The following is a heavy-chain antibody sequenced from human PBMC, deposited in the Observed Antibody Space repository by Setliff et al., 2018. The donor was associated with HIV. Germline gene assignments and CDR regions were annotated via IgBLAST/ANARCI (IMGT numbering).Heavy chain of an antibody. J-gene: IGHJ4*02. V-gene: IGHV4-39*01. CDR1: AGSIRSSTYY. CDR2: IYYSGST. CDR3: IIAYSSGWLAPMGFDS. D-gene: IGHD6-19*01. Sequence: PSETLSLTCTVSAGSIRSSTYYWAWIRQPPGKGLEWIGTIYYSGSTYYNPSLKSRATISVDTSKNQFSLKLSSVTAADTAVYYCIIAYSSGWLAPMGFDSWGQGTLVT.